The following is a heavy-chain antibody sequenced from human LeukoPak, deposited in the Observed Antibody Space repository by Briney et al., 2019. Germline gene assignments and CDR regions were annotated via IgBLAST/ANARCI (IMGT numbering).Heavy chain of an antibody. V-gene: IGHV3-23*01. D-gene: IGHD2-15*01. CDR2: FTGSGGDT. Sequence: PGGSLRLSCAASGFTFSNYARSWVRQTPGKGLECFSVFTGSGGDTYYTGSVNGRFTISRDNSKNTLYLQMNSLRAEDTAVYYCARGTLEHCSGASCYPLDSWGQGTLVTVSS. CDR3: ARGTLEHCSGASCYPLDS. J-gene: IGHJ5*01. CDR1: GFTFSNYA.